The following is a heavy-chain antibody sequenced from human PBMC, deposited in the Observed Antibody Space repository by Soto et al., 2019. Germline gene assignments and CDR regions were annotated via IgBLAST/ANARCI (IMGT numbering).Heavy chain of an antibody. CDR3: AKVRASYLSASYFYYGLDV. J-gene: IGHJ6*02. CDR1: GFTFSQYV. D-gene: IGHD3-10*01. Sequence: GGSLRLSCAASGFTFSQYVLSWVRQSPERGLEWVSSISGSGSSVYVADSVRGRFIMSRDLSTNTVSLQMNSLRAEDTAVYYCAKVRASYLSASYFYYGLDVWGQGTTVTVSS. V-gene: IGHV3-23*01. CDR2: ISGSGSSV.